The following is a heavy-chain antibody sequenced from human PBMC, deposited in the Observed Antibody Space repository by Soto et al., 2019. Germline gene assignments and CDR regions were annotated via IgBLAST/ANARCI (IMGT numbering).Heavy chain of an antibody. J-gene: IGHJ6*02. CDR1: GYTFTSYA. CDR3: ERDTAPSDV. D-gene: IGHD4-17*01. Sequence: QVQLVQSGAEVKKPGASVKVSCKASGYTFTSYAMHWVRQATGQRLEWMGWLNAGNGNTKYSQKFQGRVTITMDTSASTAYLELSSLRSEDTAVYYCERDTAPSDVWGQGTTVTVSS. V-gene: IGHV1-3*01. CDR2: LNAGNGNT.